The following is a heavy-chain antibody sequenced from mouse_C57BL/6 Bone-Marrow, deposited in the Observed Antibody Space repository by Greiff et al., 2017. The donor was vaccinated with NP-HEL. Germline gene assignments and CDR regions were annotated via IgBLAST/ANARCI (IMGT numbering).Heavy chain of an antibody. Sequence: QVQLQQPGAELVRPGSSVKLSCKASGYTFTSYWMDWVKQRPGQGLEWIGNIYPSDSETHYNQKFKDKATLTVDKSSSTAYMQLSSLTSEDSAVYDCARGGDYYGNYVGWYFDVWGTGTTVTVSS. CDR1: GYTFTSYW. V-gene: IGHV1-61*01. J-gene: IGHJ1*03. CDR3: ARGGDYYGNYVGWYFDV. CDR2: IYPSDSET. D-gene: IGHD2-1*01.